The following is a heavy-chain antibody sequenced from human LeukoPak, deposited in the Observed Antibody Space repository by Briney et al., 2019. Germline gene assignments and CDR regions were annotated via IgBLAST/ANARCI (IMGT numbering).Heavy chain of an antibody. J-gene: IGHJ5*02. CDR2: IYYTGTT. Sequence: SETLALTGTLLGASINSSNYYWDSIRQPPGKGLEWVGSIYYTGTTFYKSSLKSRVTISVDTAKSQFSLKMTSLTAADTAVYFCARHGGLVGVVPAFDPWGQGTLVTVSS. D-gene: IGHD4-23*01. CDR1: GASINSSNYY. V-gene: IGHV4-39*01. CDR3: ARHGGLVGVVPAFDP.